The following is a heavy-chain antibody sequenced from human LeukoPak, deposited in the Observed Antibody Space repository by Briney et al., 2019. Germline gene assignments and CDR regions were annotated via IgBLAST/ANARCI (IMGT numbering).Heavy chain of an antibody. CDR2: ISWNGRSV. CDR3: ARDPATTVTTYAY. V-gene: IGHV3-9*01. Sequence: GGSLRLSCAASGFTFDDYVMHWVRQAPGKGLEWVSGISWNGRSVGCADSVKGRFTTSRDNAKNSLYLQMNSLRAEDTAVYYCARDPATTVTTYAYWGQGTLVTVSS. J-gene: IGHJ4*02. CDR1: GFTFDDYV. D-gene: IGHD4-17*01.